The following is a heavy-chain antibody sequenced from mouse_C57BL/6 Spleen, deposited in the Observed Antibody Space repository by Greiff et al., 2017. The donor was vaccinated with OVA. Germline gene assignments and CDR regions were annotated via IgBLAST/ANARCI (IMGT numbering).Heavy chain of an antibody. Sequence: EVQLQESGPGLVKPSQSLSLTCSVTGYSITSGYYWNWIRQFPGNKLEWMGYISYDGSNNYNPSLKNRISITRDTSKNQFFLKLNSVTTEDTATYYCARLRSLYYLDYWGQGTTLTVSS. CDR3: ARLRSLYYLDY. CDR1: GYSITSGYY. D-gene: IGHD1-1*01. CDR2: ISYDGSN. J-gene: IGHJ2*01. V-gene: IGHV3-6*01.